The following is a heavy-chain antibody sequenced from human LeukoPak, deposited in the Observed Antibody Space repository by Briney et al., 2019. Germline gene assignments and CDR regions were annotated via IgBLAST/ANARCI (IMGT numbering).Heavy chain of an antibody. CDR3: ARELGYYGSGSYIDY. V-gene: IGHV1-2*02. J-gene: IGHJ4*02. Sequence: GASVKLSCKASGYTFTGYYMHWVRQAPGQGLEWMGWINPNSGGTNYAQKFQGRVTMTRDTSISTAYMELSRLRSDDTAVYYCARELGYYGSGSYIDYWGQGTLVTVSS. CDR2: INPNSGGT. CDR1: GYTFTGYY. D-gene: IGHD3-10*01.